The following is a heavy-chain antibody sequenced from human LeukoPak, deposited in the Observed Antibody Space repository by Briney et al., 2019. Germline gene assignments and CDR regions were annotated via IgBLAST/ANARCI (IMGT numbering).Heavy chain of an antibody. CDR1: GFTFSNYA. Sequence: PGGSLRLSCAASGFTFSNYAMSWVRQAPAPGKGLEWVSGISGSAGSTYNADSVKGRFTISRDSSKNTLYLQMNSLRAEDTAVYYCAKDYSSGWYRLDYWGQGTLVTVSS. V-gene: IGHV3-23*01. CDR2: ISGSAGST. CDR3: AKDYSSGWYRLDY. D-gene: IGHD6-19*01. J-gene: IGHJ4*02.